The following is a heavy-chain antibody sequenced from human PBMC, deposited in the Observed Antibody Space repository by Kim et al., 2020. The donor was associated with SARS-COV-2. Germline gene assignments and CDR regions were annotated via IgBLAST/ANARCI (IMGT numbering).Heavy chain of an antibody. V-gene: IGHV3-30*18. CDR2: ISYDGSNK. Sequence: GGSLRLSCAASGFTFSSYGMHWVRQAPGKGLEWVAVISYDGSNKYYVDSVKGRFTISRDNSKNTLYLQMNSLRAEDTAVYYCAKGPDILTNLQHWGQGTLVTVSS. J-gene: IGHJ1*01. CDR1: GFTFSSYG. D-gene: IGHD3-9*01. CDR3: AKGPDILTNLQH.